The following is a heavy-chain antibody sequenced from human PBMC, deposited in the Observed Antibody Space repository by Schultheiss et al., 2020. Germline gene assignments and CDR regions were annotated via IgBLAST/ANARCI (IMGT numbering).Heavy chain of an antibody. V-gene: IGHV1-46*01. J-gene: IGHJ4*02. D-gene: IGHD6-19*01. CDR2: INPSGGST. Sequence: SVKVSCKASGYTFTSYYMHWVRQAPGQGLEWMGIINPSGGSTSYAQKFQGRVTMTRDTSTSTAYMELRSLRSDDTAVYYCSRDSGIAVYFDYWGQGTLVTVAS. CDR1: GYTFTSYY. CDR3: SRDSGIAVYFDY.